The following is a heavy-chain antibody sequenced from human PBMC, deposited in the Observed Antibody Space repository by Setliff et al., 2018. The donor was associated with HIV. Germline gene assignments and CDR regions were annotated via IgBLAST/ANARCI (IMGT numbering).Heavy chain of an antibody. CDR3: ARNPSNLGGFDI. CDR2: IYYSGSA. Sequence: SETLSLTCAFYGGSFSSYYWSWIRQHPGKGLEWIGYIYYSGSAYYNPSLRSRLKILVDRSKNQFSLRVSSMTAADTAVYYCARNPSNLGGFDIWGQGTMVTVSS. V-gene: IGHV4-59*06. D-gene: IGHD2-15*01. CDR1: GGSFSSYY. J-gene: IGHJ3*02.